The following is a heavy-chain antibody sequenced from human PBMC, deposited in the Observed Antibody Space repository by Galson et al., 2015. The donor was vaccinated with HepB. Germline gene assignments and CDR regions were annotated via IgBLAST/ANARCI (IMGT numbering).Heavy chain of an antibody. CDR2: IYPGDSDT. V-gene: IGHV5-51*01. CDR1: GYSFTSYW. CDR3: ARQGGYCSSTNCYLGGFDY. Sequence: QSGAEVKKPGESLKISCKGSGYSFTSYWIGWVRQMPGKGLEWMGIIYPGDSDTRYSLSFQGQVAISADKSISTAYLQWSSLRASDTAMYYCARQGGYCSSTNCYLGGFDYWGQGTLVTVSS. J-gene: IGHJ4*02. D-gene: IGHD2-2*01.